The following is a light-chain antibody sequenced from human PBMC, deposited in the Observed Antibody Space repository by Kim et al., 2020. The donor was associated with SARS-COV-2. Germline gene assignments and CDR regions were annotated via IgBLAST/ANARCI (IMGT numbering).Light chain of an antibody. CDR1: QTVTNNY. V-gene: IGKV3-20*01. Sequence: SPGERATLSCRASQTVTNNYLGWYQQKPGQAPRLVIYAASSRATGIPDRFSASGSGTDFTLTICRLEPEDFAVYYCHHYSYSPQTFGQGTQVDIK. J-gene: IGKJ1*01. CDR3: HHYSYSPQT. CDR2: AAS.